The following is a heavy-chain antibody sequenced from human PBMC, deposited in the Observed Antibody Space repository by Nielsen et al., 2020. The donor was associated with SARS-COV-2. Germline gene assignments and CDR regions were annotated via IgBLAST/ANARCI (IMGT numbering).Heavy chain of an antibody. J-gene: IGHJ6*02. CDR2: IYYSGST. D-gene: IGHD3-16*01. V-gene: IGHV4-31*02. Sequence: WLRQPPGKGLEWIGYIYYSGSTYYNPSLKSRVTISVDTSKNQFSLKLSSVTAADTAVYYCARDLVGYDYVWGSYRGSLDVWGQGTTVTVSS. CDR3: ARDLVGYDYVWGSYRGSLDV.